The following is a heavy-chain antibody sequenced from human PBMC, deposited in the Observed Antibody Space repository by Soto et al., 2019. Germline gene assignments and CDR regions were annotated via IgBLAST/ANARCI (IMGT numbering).Heavy chain of an antibody. CDR1: GGSISSGDYY. CDR2: IYYSGST. V-gene: IGHV4-30-4*01. Sequence: SETLSLTCTVSGGSISSGDYYWSWIRQPPGKGLEWIGYIYYSGSTYYNPSLKSRVTISVDTSKNQFSLKLSSVTAADTAVYYYSRDNHNWFDPWGQGTLVTVSS. CDR3: SRDNHNWFDP. J-gene: IGHJ5*02.